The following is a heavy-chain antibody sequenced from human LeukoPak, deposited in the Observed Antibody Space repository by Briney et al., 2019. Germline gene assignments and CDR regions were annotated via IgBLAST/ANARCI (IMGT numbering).Heavy chain of an antibody. CDR1: GFSLSTSGMC. D-gene: IGHD6-6*01. CDR3: ARIRVLSSSGALDAFDI. V-gene: IGHV2-70*11. CDR2: IDWDDDK. Sequence: SGPALVKPTQTLTLTCTFSGFSLSTSGMCVSWIRQPPGKALEWLARIDWDDDKYYSTSLKTRLTISKDTSKNQVVLTMTNMDPVDTATYYCARIRVLSSSGALDAFDIWGQGTMVTVSS. J-gene: IGHJ3*02.